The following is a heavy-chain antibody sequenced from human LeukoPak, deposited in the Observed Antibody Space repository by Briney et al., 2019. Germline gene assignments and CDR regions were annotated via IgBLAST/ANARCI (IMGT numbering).Heavy chain of an antibody. V-gene: IGHV3-7*05. CDR2: INQDGNEK. D-gene: IGHD6-19*01. Sequence: GGSVRLSCAASGFTFSSYWMSWVRQAPGEGLEWVANINQDGNEKYYVDSVKGRFTISRDNAKNSLYLQMNSLRAEDTAVYYCARLGGSGWYGVNWGQGTLASVSS. CDR1: GFTFSSYW. J-gene: IGHJ4*02. CDR3: ARLGGSGWYGVN.